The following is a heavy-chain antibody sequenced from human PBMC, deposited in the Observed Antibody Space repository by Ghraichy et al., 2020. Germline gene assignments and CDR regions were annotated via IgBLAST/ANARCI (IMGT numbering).Heavy chain of an antibody. D-gene: IGHD2-15*01. CDR1: GFTFSSYA. Sequence: GGSLRLSCAASGFTFSSYAMSWVRQAPGKGLEWVSAISGSGGSTYYADSVKGRFTISRDNSKNTLYLQMNSLRAEDTAVYYCAKVKDIVVVVAATHYWGQGTLVTVSS. J-gene: IGHJ4*02. CDR3: AKVKDIVVVVAATHY. CDR2: ISGSGGST. V-gene: IGHV3-23*01.